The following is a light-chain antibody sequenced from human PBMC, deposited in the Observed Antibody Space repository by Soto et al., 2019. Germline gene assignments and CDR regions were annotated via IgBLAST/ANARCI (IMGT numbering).Light chain of an antibody. CDR1: QSVSSSY. J-gene: IGKJ1*01. Sequence: EIVLTQSPGTLSLSPGERATLSCRASQSVSSSYLAWYQQKPGQAPRLLIYGASSRAAGIPDRFSGSGSGTDFTLTISRLEPEDFAVYYCQQCGDSPWTFGQGTKVEIQ. CDR3: QQCGDSPWT. CDR2: GAS. V-gene: IGKV3-20*01.